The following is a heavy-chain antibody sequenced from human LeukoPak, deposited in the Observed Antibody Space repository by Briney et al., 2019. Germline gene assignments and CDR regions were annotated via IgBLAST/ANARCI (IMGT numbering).Heavy chain of an antibody. V-gene: IGHV4-59*01. CDR3: ARNSGYDKRYPFDY. CDR2: IYYSGST. D-gene: IGHD5-12*01. J-gene: IGHJ4*02. Sequence: PSETLSLTCTVSGGSISSYYWSRIRQPPGKGLEWIGYIYYSGSTNYNPSLKSRVTISVDTSKNQFSLKLSTVTAADTAVYYCARNSGYDKRYPFDYWGQGTLVTVSS. CDR1: GGSISSYY.